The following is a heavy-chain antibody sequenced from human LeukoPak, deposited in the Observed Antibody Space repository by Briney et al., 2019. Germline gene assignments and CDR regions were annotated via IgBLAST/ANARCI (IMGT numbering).Heavy chain of an antibody. CDR3: ARDHSSSWYGEIDY. D-gene: IGHD6-13*01. V-gene: IGHV1-2*02. J-gene: IGHJ4*02. CDR1: GYTFTGYY. CDR2: INPNSGGT. Sequence: ASVKVSCKAPGYTFTGYYMHWVRQAPGQGLGWMGWINPNSGGTNYAQKFQGRVTMARDTSISTAYMELSRLRSDDTAVYYCARDHSSSWYGEIDYWGQGTLVTVSS.